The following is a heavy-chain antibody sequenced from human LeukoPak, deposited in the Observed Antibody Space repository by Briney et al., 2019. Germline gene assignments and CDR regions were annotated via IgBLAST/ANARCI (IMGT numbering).Heavy chain of an antibody. V-gene: IGHV1-18*01. CDR2: ISAYNGNT. CDR3: AREAAQGGAFDI. J-gene: IGHJ3*02. D-gene: IGHD6-6*01. CDR1: GYTFTSYG. Sequence: ASVKVSCKASGYTFTSYGISWVRQAPGQGLVWMGWISAYNGNTNYAQKLQGRVTMTTDTSTSTAYMELRSLRSDDTAVYYCAREAAQGGAFDIWGQGTMVTVSS.